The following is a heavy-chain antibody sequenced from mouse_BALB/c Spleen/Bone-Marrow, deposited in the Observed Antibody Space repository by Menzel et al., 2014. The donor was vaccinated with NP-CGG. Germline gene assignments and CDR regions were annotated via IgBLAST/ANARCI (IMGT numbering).Heavy chain of an antibody. D-gene: IGHD2-4*01. CDR2: IRNKANGYTT. CDR1: GFTFTDYF. Sequence: VQLQQSGGGLVQPGGSLRLSCATSGFTFTDYFMTWVRQPPGKALEWLGFIRNKANGYTTEYSASVKGRFTISRNNSQSILYLQMNTLRAEDSATYYWARGYYDDYWGQGTTLTVSS. J-gene: IGHJ2*01. CDR3: ARGYYDDY. V-gene: IGHV7-3*02.